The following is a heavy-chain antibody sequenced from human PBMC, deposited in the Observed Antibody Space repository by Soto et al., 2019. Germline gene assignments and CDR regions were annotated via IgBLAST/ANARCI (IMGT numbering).Heavy chain of an antibody. D-gene: IGHD1-1*01. Sequence: QVQLVQSGAEVKKPGSSVKVSCKASGGTFSSHAISWVRQAPGQGLEWMGGLIPIFGTANYAQRFQGRGTSTADEATNTAYMDMSSLRSEDTAVYYCASPDAYKGSYNGMDVWGQGTTVTVSS. CDR1: GGTFSSHA. V-gene: IGHV1-69*12. CDR3: ASPDAYKGSYNGMDV. J-gene: IGHJ6*02. CDR2: LIPIFGTA.